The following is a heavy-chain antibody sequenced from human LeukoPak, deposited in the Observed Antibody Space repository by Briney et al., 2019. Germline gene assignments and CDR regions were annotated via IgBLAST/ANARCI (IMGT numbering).Heavy chain of an antibody. CDR1: GFTFSNYW. Sequence: GGSLRLSCAASGFTFSNYWIHWVRQAPGKGLVWVSRINGDGSSTSYADSVKGRFTISRDNAKNSLYLQMNSLRDEDTAVYYCARERDSSSWYAFDIWGQGTMVTVSS. CDR2: INGDGSST. V-gene: IGHV3-74*01. CDR3: ARERDSSSWYAFDI. J-gene: IGHJ3*02. D-gene: IGHD6-13*01.